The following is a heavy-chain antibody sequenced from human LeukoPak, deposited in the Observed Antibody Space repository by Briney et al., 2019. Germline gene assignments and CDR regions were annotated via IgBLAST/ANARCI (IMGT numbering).Heavy chain of an antibody. V-gene: IGHV4-31*11. Sequence: SETLSLTCDVSGDSISSSGYYWSWIRQLPGEGLEWIGYIFRSGNTYYNPSLKSRINMSVDTSKNEFSLKLSSVTVADTAVYFCARTFVVVPATKYYFDHWGQGALVTVSS. CDR3: ARTFVVVPATKYYFDH. J-gene: IGHJ4*02. D-gene: IGHD2-2*01. CDR1: GDSISSSGYY. CDR2: IFRSGNT.